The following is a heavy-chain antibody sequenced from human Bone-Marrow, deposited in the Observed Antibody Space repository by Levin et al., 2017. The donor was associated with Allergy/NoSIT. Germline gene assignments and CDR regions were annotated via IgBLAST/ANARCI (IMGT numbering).Heavy chain of an antibody. CDR1: GFTFSSYG. D-gene: IGHD3-3*01. CDR3: ARDASLRYLDY. CDR2: IWYDGSNK. J-gene: IGHJ4*02. Sequence: GESLKISCAASGFTFSSYGMHWVRQAPGKGLEWVAVIWYDGSNKYYADSMKGRFTISRDNSKNTLYLQMNSLRAEDTAVYYCARDASLRYLDYWGQGTLVTVSS. V-gene: IGHV3-33*01.